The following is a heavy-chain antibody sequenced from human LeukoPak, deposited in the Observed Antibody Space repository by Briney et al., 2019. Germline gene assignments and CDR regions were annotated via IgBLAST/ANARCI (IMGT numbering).Heavy chain of an antibody. J-gene: IGHJ4*02. CDR1: GGTFSSDA. CDR3: ATVYSGGYYFDY. V-gene: IGHV1-69*13. D-gene: IGHD1-26*01. CDR2: IILIFGAA. Sequence: SVKASCKASGGTFSSDAINWVRQAPGQGLEWMGGIILIFGAANYAQEFQGRVTITADESASTVYMELSSLRSDDTAVYYCATVYSGGYYFDYWGQGTLVTVSS.